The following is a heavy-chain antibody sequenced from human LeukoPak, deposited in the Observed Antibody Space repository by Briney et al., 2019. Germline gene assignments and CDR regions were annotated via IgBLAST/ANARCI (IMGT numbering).Heavy chain of an antibody. CDR2: INPNSGGT. V-gene: IGHV1-2*02. Sequence: ASVKVSCKDSGYTFPGYFIQGVGPAPGQGLEWMGWINPNSGGTNYAQKFQGRVTMTRDTSLRPAYLELSRLSSDDTALYYCARGNAYYCEDQVFDHWGQGTLVTVSS. CDR1: GYTFPGYF. CDR3: ARGNAYYCEDQVFDH. J-gene: IGHJ5*02. D-gene: IGHD4-17*01.